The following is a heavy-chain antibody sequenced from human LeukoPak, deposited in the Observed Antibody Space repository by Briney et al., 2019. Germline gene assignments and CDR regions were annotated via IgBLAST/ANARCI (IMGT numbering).Heavy chain of an antibody. CDR3: AIESFQFYYGSGSSRYCLDY. CDR1: AGSISSYY. Sequence: SQTLSLTCTAAAGSISSYYWSWIRQPAGKGLGWIGRNYTRGSTNHNLSIKRRVTMSVDTSNNNFSMTLFSVTAADRGVNYGAIESFQFYYGSGSSRYCLDYWGQGTLGTVAS. V-gene: IGHV4-4*07. J-gene: IGHJ4*02. CDR2: NYTRGST. D-gene: IGHD3-10*01.